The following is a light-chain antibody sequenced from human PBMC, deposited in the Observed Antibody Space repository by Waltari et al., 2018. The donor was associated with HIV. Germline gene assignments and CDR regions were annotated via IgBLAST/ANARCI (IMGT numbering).Light chain of an antibody. CDR1: NIGSKN. V-gene: IGLV3-9*01. CDR3: QVWDSSIGI. J-gene: IGLJ2*01. CDR2: RDT. Sequence: SYELTQPLSVSVALGQAARITCGGDNIGSKNVHWYQQKPGQAPVLVIYRDTNRPSGIPERFSGSNSGNTATLTISRAQAGDEGDYYCQVWDSSIGIFGGGTNLTVL.